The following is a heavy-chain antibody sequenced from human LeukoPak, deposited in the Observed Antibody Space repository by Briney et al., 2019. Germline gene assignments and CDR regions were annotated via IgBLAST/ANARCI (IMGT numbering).Heavy chain of an antibody. CDR1: GFTFSSYG. D-gene: IGHD6-6*01. V-gene: IGHV3-48*01. Sequence: PGGSLRLSCAASGFTFSSYGMSWVRQAPGKGLEWVSYISSSSSTIYYADSVKGRFTISRDNAKNSLYLQMNSLRAEDTAVYYCARDRAARRFDYWGQGTLVTVSS. J-gene: IGHJ4*02. CDR3: ARDRAARRFDY. CDR2: ISSSSSTI.